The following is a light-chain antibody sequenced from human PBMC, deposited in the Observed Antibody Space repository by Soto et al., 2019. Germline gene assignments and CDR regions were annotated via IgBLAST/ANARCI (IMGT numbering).Light chain of an antibody. V-gene: IGKV1-5*01. J-gene: IGKJ1*01. CDR3: QQYNSYSSPT. CDR2: DAS. CDR1: QSISSW. Sequence: DIQMTQSPSTLSASVGDRVTITCRASQSISSWLAWYQQKPGKAPKLLIYDASSLESGVPSRFSGSGSGTEFTLTISSLKPDDFATYYCQQYNSYSSPTFGQGTKVEIK.